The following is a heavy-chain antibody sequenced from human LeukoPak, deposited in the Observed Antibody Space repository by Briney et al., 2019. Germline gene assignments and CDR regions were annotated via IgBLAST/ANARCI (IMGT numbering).Heavy chain of an antibody. CDR3: ASGWYYYDSSGQFDY. D-gene: IGHD3-22*01. V-gene: IGHV1-69*05. CDR1: GGTFSSYA. J-gene: IGHJ4*02. Sequence: SVKVSCKASGGTFSSYAISWVRQAPGQGLEWMGGIIPIFGTANYAQKFQGRVTITTDESTSTAYMELSSLRSEDTAVYYCASGWYYYDSSGQFDYRGQGTLVTVSS. CDR2: IIPIFGTA.